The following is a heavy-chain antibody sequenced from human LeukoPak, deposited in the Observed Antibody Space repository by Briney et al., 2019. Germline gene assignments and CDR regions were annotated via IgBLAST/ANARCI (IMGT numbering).Heavy chain of an antibody. D-gene: IGHD2-21*02. CDR2: NYHSGST. CDR1: GASISTYY. J-gene: IGHJ4*02. CDR3: ARSAYCGGDCYYYFDY. V-gene: IGHV4-59*01. Sequence: SETLSLTCTVSGASISTYYWSWIRQPPGKGLEWIGYNYHSGSTHSIPSLRSRLTISLDTSKNQFSLKLTSVTAADTAVYYCARSAYCGGDCYYYFDYWGQGTLVTVSS.